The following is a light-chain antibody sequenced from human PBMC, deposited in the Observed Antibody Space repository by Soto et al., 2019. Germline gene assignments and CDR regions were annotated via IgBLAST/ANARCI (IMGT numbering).Light chain of an antibody. Sequence: QSALTQPAPVSGSPGQSITISCSGTSSDVGGYDHVSWYQHHPGEAPKLMIYEVSYRPSGVSTRFSGSKSGNTASLTISGLQAEDEADYYCSSYTSSSTGGLFGGGTKLTVL. J-gene: IGLJ2*01. CDR3: SSYTSSSTGGL. CDR2: EVS. CDR1: SSDVGGYDH. V-gene: IGLV2-14*01.